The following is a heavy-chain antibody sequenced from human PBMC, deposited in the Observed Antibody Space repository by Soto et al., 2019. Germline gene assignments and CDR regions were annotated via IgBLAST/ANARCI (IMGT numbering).Heavy chain of an antibody. V-gene: IGHV3-23*01. D-gene: IGHD2-15*01. Sequence: SLRLSCAASGFTFSSYAMSWVRQAPGKGLEWVSAISGSGGSTYYADSVKGRFTISRDNSKNTLYLQMNSLRAEDTAVYYCAKGWWATDAFDIWGQGTMVTVSS. CDR1: GFTFSSYA. CDR2: ISGSGGST. J-gene: IGHJ3*02. CDR3: AKGWWATDAFDI.